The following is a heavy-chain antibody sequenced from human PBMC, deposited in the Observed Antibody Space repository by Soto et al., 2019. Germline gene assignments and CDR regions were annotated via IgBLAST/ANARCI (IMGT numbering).Heavy chain of an antibody. CDR1: GYTFTSYD. J-gene: IGHJ6*02. D-gene: IGHD6-6*01. CDR3: ARRSAVVAARPYYYYAMDV. CDR2: MKPNSGDT. V-gene: IGHV1-8*01. Sequence: ASVKVSCKTSGYTFTSYDINWVRQAPGQGLEWMGWMKPNSGDTGYAPKFQGRVNMTRNTSTGTAYMELSSLISEDTAVYYCARRSAVVAARPYYYYAMDVWGQGTTVTVSS.